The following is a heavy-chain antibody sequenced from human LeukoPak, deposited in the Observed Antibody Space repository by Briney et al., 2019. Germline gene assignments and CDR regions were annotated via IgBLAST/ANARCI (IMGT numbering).Heavy chain of an antibody. J-gene: IGHJ6*03. CDR3: ARGRGTSGSNRDFYYYYYMDV. CDR1: GYIFTDYA. V-gene: IGHV1-3*01. Sequence: GASVKVSCKASGYIFTDYAIHRLRQAPGQRPEWMGWMNGGNGNTKYSQKFQGRITLIRDTSAATAYMELSSLRHDDLAVYYCARGRGTSGSNRDFYYYYYMDVWGKGTTVTVSS. CDR2: MNGGNGNT. D-gene: IGHD2-15*01.